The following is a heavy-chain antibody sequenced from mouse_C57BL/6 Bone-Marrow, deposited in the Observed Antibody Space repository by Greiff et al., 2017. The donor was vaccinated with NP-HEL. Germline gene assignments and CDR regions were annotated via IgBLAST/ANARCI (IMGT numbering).Heavy chain of an antibody. V-gene: IGHV5-16*01. Sequence: EVQLVESEGGLVQPGSSMKLSCTASGFTFSDYYMAWVRQVPEKGLEWVANINYDGSSTYYLDSLKSRFIISRDNAKNILYLQMSSLKSEDTATYYCARDQGYDGDLYWYFDVWGTGTTVTVSS. D-gene: IGHD2-3*01. CDR3: ARDQGYDGDLYWYFDV. CDR2: INYDGSST. J-gene: IGHJ1*03. CDR1: GFTFSDYY.